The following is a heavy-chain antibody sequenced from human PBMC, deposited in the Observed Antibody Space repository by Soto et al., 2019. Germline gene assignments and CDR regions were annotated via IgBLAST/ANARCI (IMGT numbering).Heavy chain of an antibody. D-gene: IGHD4-17*01. CDR3: ASLSTARDAFDI. CDR2: IYYSGST. V-gene: IGHV4-39*01. CDR1: GGSISSSSYY. Sequence: QLQLQESGPGLVKPSETLSLTCTVSGGSISSSSYYWGWIRQPPGKGLEWIGSIYYSGSTYYNPSLKSRVTITVDTSKNQFSLKLSSVTAADTAVYYCASLSTARDAFDIWGQGTMVTVSS. J-gene: IGHJ3*02.